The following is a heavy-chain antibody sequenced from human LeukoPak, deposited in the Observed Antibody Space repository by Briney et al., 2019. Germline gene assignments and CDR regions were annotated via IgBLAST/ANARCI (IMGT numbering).Heavy chain of an antibody. V-gene: IGHV1-18*01. J-gene: IGHJ6*02. Sequence: GASVTVSFKASGYTFTSYGISWVRQAPGQGLEWMGWISTYNANTNYAQKLQGRVTMTTGISTSTAYMELRSLRSDDTAVYYCARPGHCSGGSCYPTAYYYYGMDVWGQGTTVTVSS. CDR2: ISTYNANT. D-gene: IGHD2-15*01. CDR1: GYTFTSYG. CDR3: ARPGHCSGGSCYPTAYYYYGMDV.